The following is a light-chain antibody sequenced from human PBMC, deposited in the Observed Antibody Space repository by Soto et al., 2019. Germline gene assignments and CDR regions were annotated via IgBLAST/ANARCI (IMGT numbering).Light chain of an antibody. J-gene: IGKJ2*01. CDR1: QSLLHSNGYNY. V-gene: IGKV2-28*01. CDR2: AGS. CDR3: MKACLSAPP. Sequence: DIVMTQSPLSLPVTPGEPASISCRSSQSLLHSNGYNYLDWYLQKPGQSPQLLIYAGSNRGSGVPDRISGRGSDTDFTLKISRVEAEGVATFYCMKACLSAPPFGPGTQLEIK.